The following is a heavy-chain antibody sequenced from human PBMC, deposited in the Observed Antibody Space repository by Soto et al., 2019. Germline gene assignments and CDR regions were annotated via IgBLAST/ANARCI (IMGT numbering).Heavy chain of an antibody. J-gene: IGHJ3*02. V-gene: IGHV4-34*01. Sequence: QVQLQQWGAGLLKPSETLSLTCAVYGGFVSSGNYYWSWIRQPPGKGLEWIGEMSHSGGTHFNPSRKSRVTISVDTSKKQFSLKMSSVTAADTALYYCARVERGTATTVVDAFDIWGPGTMVTVSS. CDR3: ARVERGTATTVVDAFDI. CDR2: MSHSGGT. D-gene: IGHD1-1*01. CDR1: GGFVSSGNYY.